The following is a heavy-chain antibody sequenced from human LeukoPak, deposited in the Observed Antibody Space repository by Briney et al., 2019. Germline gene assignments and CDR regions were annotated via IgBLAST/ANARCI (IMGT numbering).Heavy chain of an antibody. CDR3: ARDRDYGTFDY. J-gene: IGHJ4*02. V-gene: IGHV3-21*01. CDR1: GFTFSRNG. D-gene: IGHD4-17*01. Sequence: GGSLRLSCAASGFTFSRNGMAWVRQAPGKGLEWVSSISVSGTYIYYTDSVKGRFTIPRDNAKNSLYLETNSLRSDDTAIYYWARDRDYGTFDYWGQGTLVTVST. CDR2: ISVSGTYI.